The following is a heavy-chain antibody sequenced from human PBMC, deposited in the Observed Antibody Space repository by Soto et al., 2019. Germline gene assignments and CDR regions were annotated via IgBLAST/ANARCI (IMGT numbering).Heavy chain of an antibody. CDR3: PKGDGFDWSMDV. CDR2: ISYDGSNK. CDR1: GFTFSSYG. J-gene: IGHJ6*02. V-gene: IGHV3-30*18. Sequence: XESLRLSCAACGFTFSSYGMHWVRQAPGKGLEWVAVISYDGSNKYYADSVKGRFTISRDNSKNTLYLQMNSLRAEDTAVYYSPKGDGFDWSMDVWGQGTTVTVSS. D-gene: IGHD3-9*01.